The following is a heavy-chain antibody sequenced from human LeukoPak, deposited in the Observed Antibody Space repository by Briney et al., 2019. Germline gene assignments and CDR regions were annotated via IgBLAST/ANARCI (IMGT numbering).Heavy chain of an antibody. J-gene: IGHJ4*02. CDR1: GFPFSSYG. V-gene: IGHV3-33*01. CDR2: IWYDGSNK. Sequence: GGSLRLSCAASGFPFSSYGMHWVRQAPGKGLEWVAVIWYDGSNKYYADSVKGRFTISRDNSKNTLYLQMNSLRAEDTAVYYCARDMRGDGVFDYWGQGTLVTVSS. D-gene: IGHD3-10*01. CDR3: ARDMRGDGVFDY.